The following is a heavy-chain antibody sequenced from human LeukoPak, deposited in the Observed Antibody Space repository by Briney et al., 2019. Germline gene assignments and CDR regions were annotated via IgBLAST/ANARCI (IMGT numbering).Heavy chain of an antibody. CDR2: ISGSAGYT. Sequence: GGSLRLSCVASGFTFINYAVSWVRQAPGKGLEWVSGISGSAGYTYYADFVKGRFTISRDNSKNTLYLQMNSLRAEDTAIYYCAKDLNTGYQLLWGSVFDIWGQGTLVTVSS. V-gene: IGHV3-23*01. CDR3: AKDLNTGYQLLWGSVFDI. D-gene: IGHD2-2*01. CDR1: GFTFINYA. J-gene: IGHJ3*02.